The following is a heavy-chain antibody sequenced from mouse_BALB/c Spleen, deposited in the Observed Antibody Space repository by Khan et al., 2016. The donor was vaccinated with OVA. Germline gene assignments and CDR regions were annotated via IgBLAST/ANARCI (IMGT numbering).Heavy chain of an antibody. V-gene: IGHV5-9-1*01. CDR2: ISSAGTYT. CDR3: TNGNYGWFAY. CDR1: GFTFSTFV. J-gene: IGHJ3*01. D-gene: IGHD2-1*01. Sequence: EVELVESGGGLVKPGGSLKLSCSASGFTFSTFVMSWVRQPPEKRLEWVATISSAGTYTYYSDSVKGRFTISRDNAKHPLYLQMNSLRSEDTAMYYCTNGNYGWFAYWGQGTLVTVSA.